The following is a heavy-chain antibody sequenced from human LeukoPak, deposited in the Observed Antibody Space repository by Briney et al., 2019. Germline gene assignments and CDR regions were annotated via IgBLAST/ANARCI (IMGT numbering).Heavy chain of an antibody. J-gene: IGHJ6*03. V-gene: IGHV4-59*01. CDR1: GGSISSYY. CDR3: ARFPGSAEYRHYYYMDV. Sequence: SETLSLTCTVSGGSISSYYWSWIRQPAGKGLEWIGSIYYSDSTNYNPSLKSRVTVSVDTSKNQFSLKLSSVTAADTAVYYCARFPGSAEYRHYYYMDVWGKGTTVTVSS. CDR2: IYYSDST. D-gene: IGHD2-15*01.